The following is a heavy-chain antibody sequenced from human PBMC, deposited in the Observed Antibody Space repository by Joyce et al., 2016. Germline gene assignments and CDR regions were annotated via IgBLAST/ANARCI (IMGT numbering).Heavy chain of an antibody. CDR2: IHHRGDT. CDR1: GNSIDGYY. D-gene: IGHD6-6*01. V-gene: IGHV4-59*03. J-gene: IGHJ6*02. CDR3: ATTTIAARSAYYGMDV. Sequence: QVQLQESGPGLVKPSETLSLTCSVSGNSIDGYYWSWIRQPPGKALEWIAFIHHRGDTNANPSLKSRVTISMDTSRGQFSLKVYSVTAADTAVYYCATTTIAARSAYYGMDVWGQGTTVTVSS.